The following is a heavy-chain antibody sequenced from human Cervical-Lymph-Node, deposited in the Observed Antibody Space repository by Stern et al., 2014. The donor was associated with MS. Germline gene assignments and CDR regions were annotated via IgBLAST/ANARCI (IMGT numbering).Heavy chain of an antibody. CDR3: AKRLYSRRLNGNDYYGMDA. J-gene: IGHJ6*02. CDR1: GFTFNAYN. Sequence: EVHLVESGGDLVQSGGSLRLSCAASGFTFNAYNMNWVRQSPGKGLEWVAYINAASTVIYYADSVKGRFTISRDNAKDSLYLQMNSLRDDDTGVYYCAKRLYSRRLNGNDYYGMDAWGQGTAVNVSS. CDR2: INAASTVI. D-gene: IGHD6-13*01. V-gene: IGHV3-48*02.